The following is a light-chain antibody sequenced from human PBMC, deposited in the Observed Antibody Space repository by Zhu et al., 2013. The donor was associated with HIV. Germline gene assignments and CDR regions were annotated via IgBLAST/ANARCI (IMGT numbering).Light chain of an antibody. Sequence: DIQMTQSPSTLSASIGDTVTITCRASRSISSWLAWYQQKPGKAPKLLIYEASTLESGVPSRFSGSGSGTDFTLTVSSLQPDDFATYYCQQYNTYSGTFGQGTKVEIK. CDR2: EAS. V-gene: IGKV1-5*03. CDR3: QQYNTYSGT. J-gene: IGKJ1*01. CDR1: RSISSW.